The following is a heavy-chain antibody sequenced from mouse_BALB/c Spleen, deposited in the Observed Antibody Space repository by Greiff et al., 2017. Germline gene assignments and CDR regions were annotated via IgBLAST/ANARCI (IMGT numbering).Heavy chain of an antibody. J-gene: IGHJ3*01. V-gene: IGHV1-54*01. CDR3: ARSAYYYGSSYGFAY. CDR1: GYAFTNYL. D-gene: IGHD1-1*01. Sequence: QVQLKQSGAELVRPGTSVKVSCKASGYAFTNYLIEWVKQRPGQGLEWIGVINPGSGGTNYNEKFKGKATLTADKSSSTAYMQLSSLTSDDSAVYFCARSAYYYGSSYGFAYWGQGTLVTVSA. CDR2: INPGSGGT.